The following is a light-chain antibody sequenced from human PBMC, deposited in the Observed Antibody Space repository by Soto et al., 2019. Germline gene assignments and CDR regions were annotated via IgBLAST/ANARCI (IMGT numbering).Light chain of an antibody. CDR2: GAS. J-gene: IGKJ5*01. CDR1: QSVSSK. Sequence: ELVMTQSHTTLSVSRGERATLSFRASQSVSSKLAWYQQKTGQAPRILIYGASTRDTGIPARFSGSGSGTEFTLAISSRKSEDVEVYYCQQYNNWPRTFGQGTRLEIK. V-gene: IGKV3-15*01. CDR3: QQYNNWPRT.